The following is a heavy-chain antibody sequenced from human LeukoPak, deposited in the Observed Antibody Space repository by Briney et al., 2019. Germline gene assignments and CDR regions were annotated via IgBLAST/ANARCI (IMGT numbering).Heavy chain of an antibody. Sequence: GGSLRLSCAASGFSVSNYNMNWVRQAPGKGLEWLSFISESGGSIYYADSVKGRFTISRDTAKNSLYLQMNSLRAEDTAVYYCARLRGYSYGLDYWGQGILVTVSS. D-gene: IGHD5-18*01. CDR3: ARLRGYSYGLDY. CDR2: ISESGGSI. CDR1: GFSVSNYN. J-gene: IGHJ4*02. V-gene: IGHV3-48*04.